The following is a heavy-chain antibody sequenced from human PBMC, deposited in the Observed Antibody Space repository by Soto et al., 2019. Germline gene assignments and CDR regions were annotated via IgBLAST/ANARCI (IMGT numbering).Heavy chain of an antibody. CDR1: GFSFSSYA. V-gene: IGHV3-23*01. CDR2: ISSSGGTT. J-gene: IGHJ6*03. CDR3: ARDLASYCSSTSCYLDYYYYYMDV. D-gene: IGHD2-2*01. Sequence: GGSLRLSCAASGFSFSSYAMSWVRQAPGKGLEWVSGISSSGGTTYYADSVKGRFTISRDNAKNTLYLQMNSLRAEDTAVYYCARDLASYCSSTSCYLDYYYYYMDVWGKGTTVTVSS.